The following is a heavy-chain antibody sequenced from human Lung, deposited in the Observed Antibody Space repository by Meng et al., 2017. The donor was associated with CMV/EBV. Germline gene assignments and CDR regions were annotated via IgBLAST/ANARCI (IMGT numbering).Heavy chain of an antibody. Sequence: EVQLVGSGGGLVQAGGSLRLSCATSRFSVNDKYMSWVRQPPGKGLEWVSIIYRGDNTYYADSVKGRFTVSRDNSKNTMYLQMNSLRVEDTAVYYCTGDSQLHPNLDYWGQGTLVTVSS. V-gene: IGHV3-66*01. J-gene: IGHJ4*02. CDR2: IYRGDNT. CDR1: RFSVNDKY. D-gene: IGHD3-10*01. CDR3: TGDSQLHPNLDY.